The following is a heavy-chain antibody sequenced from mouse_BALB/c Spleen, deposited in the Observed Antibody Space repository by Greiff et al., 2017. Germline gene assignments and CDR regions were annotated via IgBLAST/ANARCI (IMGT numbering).Heavy chain of an antibody. J-gene: IGHJ4*01. Sequence: EVKLMESGGGLVQPGGSRKLSCAASGFTFSSFGMHWVRQAPEKGLEWVAYISSGSSTIYYADTVKGRFTISRDNPKNTLFLQMTSLRSEDTAMYYCARWGYGSSYLYAMDYWGQGTSVTVSS. V-gene: IGHV5-17*02. CDR1: GFTFSSFG. CDR2: ISSGSSTI. D-gene: IGHD1-1*01. CDR3: ARWGYGSSYLYAMDY.